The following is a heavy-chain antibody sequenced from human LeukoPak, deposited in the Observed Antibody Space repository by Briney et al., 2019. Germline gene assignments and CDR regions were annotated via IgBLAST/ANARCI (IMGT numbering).Heavy chain of an antibody. CDR2: ISSSGASK. Sequence: GGSLRLSCAASGFTFGSYAMGWVRQAPGKGLEWVSAISSSGASKYYADSVKGRFTISRDNARNSQFLQMNSLRVDDTAVYHCASGGGWVFFNWGQGTLVTVSS. V-gene: IGHV3-23*01. CDR1: GFTFGSYA. J-gene: IGHJ4*02. CDR3: ASGGGWVFFN. D-gene: IGHD6-19*01.